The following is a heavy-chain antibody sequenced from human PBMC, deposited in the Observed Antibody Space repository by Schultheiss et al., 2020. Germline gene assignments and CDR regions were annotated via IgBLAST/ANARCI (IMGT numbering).Heavy chain of an antibody. CDR1: GGSISSSSYY. D-gene: IGHD3-16*01. V-gene: IGHV4-39*01. CDR2: INHSGST. Sequence: SQTLSLTCTVSGGSISSSSYYWGWIRQPPGKGLEWIGEINHSGSTNYNPSLKSRVIISLDTPKNQFSLKLSSVTAADTAVYYCARLMKGGMYYFDYWGQGTLVTVSS. J-gene: IGHJ4*02. CDR3: ARLMKGGMYYFDY.